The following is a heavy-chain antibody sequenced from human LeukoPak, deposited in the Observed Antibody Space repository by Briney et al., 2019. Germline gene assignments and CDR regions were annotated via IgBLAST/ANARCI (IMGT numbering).Heavy chain of an antibody. CDR2: IYYSGNT. V-gene: IGHV4-39*07. Sequence: SETLSLTCTVSGVSISSSNSYWGWIRQPPGKGLEWIGSIYYSGNTYYNASLKSRVTISVDTSKNQFSLKLSSVTAADTAVYYCARDLVVVVAATHGGWFDPWGQGTLVTVSS. D-gene: IGHD2-15*01. J-gene: IGHJ5*02. CDR1: GVSISSSNSY. CDR3: ARDLVVVVAATHGGWFDP.